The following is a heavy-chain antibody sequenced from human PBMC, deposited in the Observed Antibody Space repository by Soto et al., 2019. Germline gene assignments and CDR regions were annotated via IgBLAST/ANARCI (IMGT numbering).Heavy chain of an antibody. V-gene: IGHV4-59*01. D-gene: IGHD5-18*01. CDR1: GGSISSYY. Sequence: QVQLQESGPGLVKPSETLSLTCTVSGGSISSYYWSWIRQPPGKGLEWIGNIYYSGSTNYPPSLKSRVTISVATSQDQFSLKLSSVTAADTAVYYCARRRGYSYGNDYWGQGTLFTVSS. CDR3: ARRRGYSYGNDY. J-gene: IGHJ4*02. CDR2: IYYSGST.